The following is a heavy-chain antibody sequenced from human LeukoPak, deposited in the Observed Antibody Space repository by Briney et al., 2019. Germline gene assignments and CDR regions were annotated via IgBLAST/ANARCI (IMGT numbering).Heavy chain of an antibody. CDR3: AILGARGYPQRLYY. V-gene: IGHV4-61*01. D-gene: IGHD7-27*01. CDR2: IDYRWAT. J-gene: IGHJ4*02. CDR1: GVPVCSDNDY. Sequence: EIPALPRTGSGVPVCSDNDYRSWTRQPPGNGLEWIAYIDYRWATKFNPSLKSRVTLTLHTSQHQLPPKLRPVTAADTPVYHCAILGARGYPQRLYYWGQGTLVTVSS.